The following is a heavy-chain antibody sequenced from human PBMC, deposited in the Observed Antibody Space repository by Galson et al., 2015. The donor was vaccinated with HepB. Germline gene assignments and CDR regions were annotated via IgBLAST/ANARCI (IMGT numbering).Heavy chain of an antibody. J-gene: IGHJ3*02. V-gene: IGHV3-15*01. CDR2: IKSKTDGGPT. CDR3: ETQVASSHDAFDI. Sequence: PLRLSCAASGFTFSNAWMSWVRQAPGKGLEWVGRIKSKTDGGPTDYAAPVKGRFNISRDDSKNTLYLQMNSLKTEDTAVYYCETQVASSHDAFDIWGQGTMVTVSS. CDR1: GFTFSNAW.